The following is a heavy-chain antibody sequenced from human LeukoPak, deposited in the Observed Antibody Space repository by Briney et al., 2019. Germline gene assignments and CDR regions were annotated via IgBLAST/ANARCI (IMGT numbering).Heavy chain of an antibody. CDR1: GYTFTSYG. V-gene: IGHV1-18*01. Sequence: VSVKVSCKVSGYTFTSYGISWVRRPPGQGLEWMGWISAYNGNTNYAQKLQCRGTMTTDTSTSTAYMELRSLRSDDTAVYYCAREDGYYYYYGMDVWGQGTTVTVSS. J-gene: IGHJ6*02. CDR2: ISAYNGNT. CDR3: AREDGYYYYYGMDV.